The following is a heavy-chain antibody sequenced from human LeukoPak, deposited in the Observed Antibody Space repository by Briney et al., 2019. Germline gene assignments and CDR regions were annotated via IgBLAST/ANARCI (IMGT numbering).Heavy chain of an antibody. CDR2: VYDSGTT. CDR3: ARVSWFPGTSYYYMDV. V-gene: IGHV4-59*01. J-gene: IGHJ6*03. D-gene: IGHD1-1*01. Sequence: SETLSLTCTVSGGSISRYYWSWIRQPPGKGLEWFGYVYDSGTTNYNPSLKSRVTISVDTSKNQFSLKLSSVTAADTAVYYCARVSWFPGTSYYYMDVWGKGTTVTVSS. CDR1: GGSISRYY.